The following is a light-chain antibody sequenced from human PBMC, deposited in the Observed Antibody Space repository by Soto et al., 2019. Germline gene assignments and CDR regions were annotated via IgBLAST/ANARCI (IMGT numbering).Light chain of an antibody. CDR2: AAS. V-gene: IGKV1-8*01. CDR3: QQYYSYPLT. J-gene: IGKJ4*01. Sequence: AIRMTQSPSSLSASTGDRVTITCRASQGISSYFAWYQQKPGKAPKLLIYAASTWQSGVPSRFSGSGSGTDFTLTISCLQSEDFATYYCQQYYSYPLTFGVGTKVEIK. CDR1: QGISSY.